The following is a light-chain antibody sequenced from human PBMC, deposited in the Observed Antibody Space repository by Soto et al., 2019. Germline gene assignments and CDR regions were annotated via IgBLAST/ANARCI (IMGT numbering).Light chain of an antibody. J-gene: IGKJ4*01. CDR1: QDISKY. CDR3: QQYVNLLT. V-gene: IGKV1-33*01. Sequence: DIQMTQSPSSLSASVGDRVTITCQASQDISKYLNWYQQKPGKAPKLLIYAASNLKTGVPSRFSGSGSGTDFTFTISSLQPEDIATYYCQQYVNLLTFGGGTKVQIK. CDR2: AAS.